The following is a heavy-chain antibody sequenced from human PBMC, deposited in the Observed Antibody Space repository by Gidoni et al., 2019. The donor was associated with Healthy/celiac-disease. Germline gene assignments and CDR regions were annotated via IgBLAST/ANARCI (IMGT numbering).Heavy chain of an antibody. J-gene: IGHJ1*01. D-gene: IGHD3-22*01. CDR3: ARDRQELYYYDSSGYYPEYFQH. CDR1: GFTFSSYG. CDR2: IWYDGSNK. Sequence: QVQLVESGGGVVQPGRSLRLSCAASGFTFSSYGMHWVRQAPGKGLEWVAVIWYDGSNKYYADSVKGRFTISRDNSKNTLYLQMNSLRAEDTAVYYCARDRQELYYYDSSGYYPEYFQHWGQGTLVTVSS. V-gene: IGHV3-33*01.